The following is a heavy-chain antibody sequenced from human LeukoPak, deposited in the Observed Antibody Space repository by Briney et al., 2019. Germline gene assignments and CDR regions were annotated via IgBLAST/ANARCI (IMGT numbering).Heavy chain of an antibody. Sequence: GGSLRLSCAASGFTFSNYPMNWVRQAPGKGLEWVSAITTDGSRTYNADSVKGRFTISRDNSKNTLYLQMNSLRAEDTAVYYCAKANTVTPDYWGQGTLVTVSS. J-gene: IGHJ4*02. CDR2: ITTDGSRT. CDR1: GFTFSNYP. V-gene: IGHV3-23*01. D-gene: IGHD4-17*01. CDR3: AKANTVTPDY.